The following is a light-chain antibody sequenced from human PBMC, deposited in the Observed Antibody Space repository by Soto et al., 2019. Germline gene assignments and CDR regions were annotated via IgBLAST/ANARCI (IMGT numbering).Light chain of an antibody. CDR3: QPYHPPLRTSL. Sequence: QSVLTHPPSVYRAPGQRVTSSFTGSSYNIGAGHAVHWDQQLPGTAPKLLIHSNTNRPSGVPDRFSGSKSGTSASLAIAGIQDDDEAGYYCQPYHPPLRTSLFGGGTQLTVL. J-gene: IGLJ2*01. CDR1: SYNIGAGHA. V-gene: IGLV1-40*01. CDR2: SNT.